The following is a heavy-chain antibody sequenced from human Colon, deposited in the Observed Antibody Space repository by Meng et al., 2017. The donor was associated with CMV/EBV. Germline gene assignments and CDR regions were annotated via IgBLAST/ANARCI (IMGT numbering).Heavy chain of an antibody. CDR3: ARASIAARLFAWFDP. CDR1: AGTFSSYA. V-gene: IGHV1-69*05. D-gene: IGHD6-6*01. J-gene: IGHJ5*02. Sequence: SVQVSCKASAGTFSSYAISWVRQAPGQGLEWMGGIIPSFGTANYAQKFQGRVTITTDESTSTAYMELSSLRSEDTAVYYCARASIAARLFAWFDPWGQGTLVTVSS. CDR2: IIPSFGTA.